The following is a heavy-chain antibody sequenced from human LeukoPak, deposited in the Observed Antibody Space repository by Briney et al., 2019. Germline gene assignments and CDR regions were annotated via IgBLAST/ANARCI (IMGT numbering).Heavy chain of an antibody. J-gene: IGHJ5*02. CDR2: IYTTSGST. CDR3: ARRGTMVRGVIVAGSNWFDP. Sequence: SETLSLTCTVSGGSISDYYWGWIRQPPGKGLEWIGYIYTTSGSTNYNPSLKSRVTISVDTSKNQFSLKLSSVTAADTAVYYCARRGTMVRGVIVAGSNWFDPWGQGTLVTVSS. CDR1: GGSISDYY. V-gene: IGHV4-4*09. D-gene: IGHD3-10*01.